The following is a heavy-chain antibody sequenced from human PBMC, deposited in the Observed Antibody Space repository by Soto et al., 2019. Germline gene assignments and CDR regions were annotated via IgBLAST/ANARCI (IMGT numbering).Heavy chain of an antibody. V-gene: IGHV1-58*01. D-gene: IGHD2-15*01. J-gene: IGHJ4*02. CDR2: IVVGSGNT. Sequence: SVKVSCKASGFTFTSSAVQWVRQARGQRLEWIGWIVVGSGNTNYAQKFQERVTITRDMSTSTAYMELNSLRAEDTAVYYCAKDPPMVCSGGSCHEHDYWGQGTLVTVSS. CDR1: GFTFTSSA. CDR3: AKDPPMVCSGGSCHEHDY.